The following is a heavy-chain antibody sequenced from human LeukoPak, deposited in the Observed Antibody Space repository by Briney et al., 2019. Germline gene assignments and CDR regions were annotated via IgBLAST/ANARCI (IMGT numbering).Heavy chain of an antibody. J-gene: IGHJ4*02. Sequence: SGTLSLTCAVSGVSISSTDWWSWVRQPPGKGLEWIGEIHHSRGTHYNPSLQSRVTISLDNSKNQISLELNSVTAADTAVYYCARGPFCSGGTCTLKYFDYWGQGTLVTVSS. D-gene: IGHD2-15*01. CDR1: GVSISSTDW. V-gene: IGHV4-4*02. CDR3: ARGPFCSGGTCTLKYFDY. CDR2: IHHSRGT.